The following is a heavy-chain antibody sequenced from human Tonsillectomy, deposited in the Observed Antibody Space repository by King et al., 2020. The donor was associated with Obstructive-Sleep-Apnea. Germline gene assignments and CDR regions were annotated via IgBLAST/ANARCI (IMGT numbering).Heavy chain of an antibody. Sequence: QLQESGPGLVKPSETLSLTCTVSGGSISSSSYYWGWIRQPPGKGLEWIGSIYYSGSTYYNPSLKSRVTISVDTSKNKFSLKLSSVTAADTAVYYCAHEKWSSGNWYYYGMDVWGQGTTVTVSS. J-gene: IGHJ6*02. V-gene: IGHV4-39*07. D-gene: IGHD1-26*01. CDR2: IYYSGST. CDR1: GGSISSSSYY. CDR3: AHEKWSSGNWYYYGMDV.